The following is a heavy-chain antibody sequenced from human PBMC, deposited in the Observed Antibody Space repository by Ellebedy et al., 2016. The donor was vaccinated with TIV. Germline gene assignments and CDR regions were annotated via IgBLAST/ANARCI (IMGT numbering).Heavy chain of an antibody. V-gene: IGHV1-46*01. CDR3: ATDYGDYAFDY. CDR2: INPSGGST. Sequence: AASVKVSCKASGYTFTSYYMHWVRQAPGQGLEWMGIINPSGGSTSYAQKFQGRVTMTRDTSTSTVYMELSSLRSEDTAVYYCATDYGDYAFDYWGQGTLVTVSS. D-gene: IGHD4-17*01. J-gene: IGHJ4*02. CDR1: GYTFTSYY.